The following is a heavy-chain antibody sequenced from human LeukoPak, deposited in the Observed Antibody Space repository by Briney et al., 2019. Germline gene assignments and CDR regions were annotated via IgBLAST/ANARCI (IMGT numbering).Heavy chain of an antibody. Sequence: SQTLSLTCAISGDSVSSNSAAWNWIRQSPSRGLEWLGRTYYRSKWYNDYAVSVKSRITINPDTSKNQFSLQLNSVTPEDTAVYYCARETNLEWDSSSWTPVRAFDIWGQGTMVTVSS. D-gene: IGHD6-13*01. V-gene: IGHV6-1*01. CDR3: ARETNLEWDSSSWTPVRAFDI. CDR2: TYYRSKWYN. J-gene: IGHJ3*02. CDR1: GDSVSSNSAA.